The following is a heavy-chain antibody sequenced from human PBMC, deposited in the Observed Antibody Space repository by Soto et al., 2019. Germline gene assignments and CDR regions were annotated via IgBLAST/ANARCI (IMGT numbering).Heavy chain of an antibody. Sequence: QVHLVQSGAEVKKPGASVKVSCQGSGYAFTTYGITWVRQATGQGLEWMGWISAHNGNTNYAQKLQGRVTVTRDTSTSTACMELRSRRDEGTTVYYCSRGRYGDYWGQGAMVMVSS. CDR3: SRGRYGDY. CDR1: GYAFTTYG. V-gene: IGHV1-18*01. D-gene: IGHD1-1*01. J-gene: IGHJ4*02. CDR2: ISAHNGNT.